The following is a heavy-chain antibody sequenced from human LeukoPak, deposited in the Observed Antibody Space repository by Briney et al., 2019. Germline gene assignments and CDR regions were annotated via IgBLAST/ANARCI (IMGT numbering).Heavy chain of an antibody. J-gene: IGHJ4*02. V-gene: IGHV4-59*01. CDR2: IYYSGST. Sequence: PSETLSLTCTVSGGSISSYYWSWIRQPPGKGLEWIGYIYYSGSTNYNPSLKSRVTISVDTSKNQFSLKLSSVTAADTAVYYCARLLGSSGWYLTPYFDYWGQGTLVTVSS. CDR1: GGSISSYY. CDR3: ARLLGSSGWYLTPYFDY. D-gene: IGHD6-19*01.